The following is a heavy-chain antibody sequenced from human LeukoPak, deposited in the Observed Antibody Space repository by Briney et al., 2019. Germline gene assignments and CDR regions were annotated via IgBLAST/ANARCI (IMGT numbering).Heavy chain of an antibody. CDR2: INSDGSST. Sequence: PGGSLRLSCAASGFTFSSYWMHWVRQAPGKGLVWVSRINSDGSSTSYADSVKGRFTISRDNAKNSLYLQMDSLGPDDTAVYYCARDPYCGNYGNDYYNYMDVWGKGTTVTISS. D-gene: IGHD1-26*01. CDR3: ARDPYCGNYGNDYYNYMDV. J-gene: IGHJ6*03. CDR1: GFTFSSYW. V-gene: IGHV3-74*01.